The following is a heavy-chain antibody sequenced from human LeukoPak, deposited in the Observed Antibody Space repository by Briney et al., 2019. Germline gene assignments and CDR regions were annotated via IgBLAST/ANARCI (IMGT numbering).Heavy chain of an antibody. CDR2: VNKDGSGR. CDR1: GFDFNYYF. D-gene: IGHD3-3*01. J-gene: IGHJ4*02. V-gene: IGHV3-7*01. Sequence: GGSLRLSCATSGFDFNYYFMAWVRQAPGKGLEWLATVNKDGSGREYIDSVRGRFTISRDNAKNSIHLQMSSLSADDTAVYFCATEFWYRFDHWGQGILVPVSS. CDR3: ATEFWYRFDH.